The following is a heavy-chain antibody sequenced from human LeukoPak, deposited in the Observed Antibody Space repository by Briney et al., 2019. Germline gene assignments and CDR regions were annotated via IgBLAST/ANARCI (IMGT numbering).Heavy chain of an antibody. D-gene: IGHD6-13*01. CDR1: GFIFSSYS. CDR3: AKAASSSWPSYYYGMDV. Sequence: GGSLRLSCAASGFIFSSYSMSWVRQAPGKGLEWVSVITGSGGNTYYADSVKGRFTISKDSSKNTVYLQMSSLRVDDTAVYYCAKAASSSWPSYYYGMDVWGQGTTVTVSS. J-gene: IGHJ6*02. V-gene: IGHV3-23*01. CDR2: ITGSGGNT.